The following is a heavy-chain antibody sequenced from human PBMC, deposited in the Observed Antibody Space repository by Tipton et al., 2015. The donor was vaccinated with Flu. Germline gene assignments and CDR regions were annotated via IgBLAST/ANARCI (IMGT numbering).Heavy chain of an antibody. CDR3: ARDLKWSSAYYNPFGY. V-gene: IGHV4-59*01. CDR1: GDSISSYY. CDR2: MYYSGST. D-gene: IGHD3-22*01. Sequence: TLSLTCTVSGDSISSYYWSWIRQPPGKGLEWIGYMYYSGSTKYNPSLKSRVTISIDTSKNRFSLKLTSVTAADTAVYYCARDLKWSSAYYNPFGYWGQGTLVTVSS. J-gene: IGHJ4*02.